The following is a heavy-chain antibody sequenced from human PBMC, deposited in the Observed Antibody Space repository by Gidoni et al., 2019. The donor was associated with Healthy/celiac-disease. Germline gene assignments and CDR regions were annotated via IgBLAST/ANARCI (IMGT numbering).Heavy chain of an antibody. J-gene: IGHJ6*02. D-gene: IGHD2-2*02. CDR3: ARDPLPAAIDYYYGMDV. CDR1: GGTFRSYA. CDR2: IIPIFGTA. V-gene: IGHV1-69*01. Sequence: QVQLVQSGAEVKKPGSSVKVSCKASGGTFRSYAISWVRQARGQGLEWMGGIIPIFGTANYAQKFQGRVTITADESTSTAYMELSSLRSEDTAVYYCARDPLPAAIDYYYGMDVWGQGTTVTVSS.